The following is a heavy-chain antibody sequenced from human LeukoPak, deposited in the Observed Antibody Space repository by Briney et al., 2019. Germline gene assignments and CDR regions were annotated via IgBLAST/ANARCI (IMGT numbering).Heavy chain of an antibody. CDR1: GYTFTSYD. Sequence: ASVKVSCKASGYTFTSYDINWVRQATGQGLEWMGWMNPNSGNTGYAQKFQGRVTMNRNTSISTAYMELSSLRSEDTAVYYCARAPPKRRWVVVAASLDYWGQGTLVTVSS. J-gene: IGHJ4*02. CDR2: MNPNSGNT. CDR3: ARAPPKRRWVVVAASLDY. V-gene: IGHV1-8*01. D-gene: IGHD2-15*01.